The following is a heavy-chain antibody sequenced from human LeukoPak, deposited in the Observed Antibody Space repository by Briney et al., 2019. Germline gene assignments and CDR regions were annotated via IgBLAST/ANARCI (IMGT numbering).Heavy chain of an antibody. CDR2: TYYRSKWYN. Sequence: PSQTLSLTCALSGDILSRNSAAWNSIRQSPSRVLEWLGRTYYRSKWYNDYAVSVKSRITINPDTSKNQFSLQLNSVTPEDTVVYYCARSARLSSSFSSLDYWGQGTLVTVSS. J-gene: IGHJ4*02. D-gene: IGHD6-13*01. CDR3: ARSARLSSSFSSLDY. V-gene: IGHV6-1*01. CDR1: GDILSRNSAA.